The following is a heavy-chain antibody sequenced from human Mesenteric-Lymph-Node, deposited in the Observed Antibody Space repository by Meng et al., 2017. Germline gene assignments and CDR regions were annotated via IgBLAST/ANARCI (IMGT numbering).Heavy chain of an antibody. J-gene: IGHJ4*02. CDR3: AEGSGSYAVAY. CDR1: GFTFSSYS. Sequence: EVKRVESGGGRVKPGGSRRLSCAASGFTFSSYSMNWVRQAPGKGLEWVSYISSNSYYISYADSVKGRFTISRDNAKNSVYLQMNSLRAEDTAVYYCAEGSGSYAVAYWGQGTLVTVSS. CDR2: ISSNSYYI. V-gene: IGHV3-21*01. D-gene: IGHD1-26*01.